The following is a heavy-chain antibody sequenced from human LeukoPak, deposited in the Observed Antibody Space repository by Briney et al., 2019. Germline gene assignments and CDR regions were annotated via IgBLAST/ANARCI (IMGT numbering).Heavy chain of an antibody. CDR3: ARGPIRGYYYDSSGYYNYFDY. Sequence: SETLSLNCTASGGSFSGYYWGWIRQPPGKGLEWIGSIYYSGSTYYNPSLKSRVTISVDTSKNQFSLKLSSVTAADTAVYYCARGPIRGYYYDSSGYYNYFDYWGQGTLVTVSS. V-gene: IGHV4-39*07. D-gene: IGHD3-22*01. CDR2: IYYSGST. J-gene: IGHJ4*02. CDR1: GGSFSGYY.